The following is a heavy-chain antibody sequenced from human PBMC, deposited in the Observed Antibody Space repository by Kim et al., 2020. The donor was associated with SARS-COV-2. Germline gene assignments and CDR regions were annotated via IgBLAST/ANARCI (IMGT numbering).Heavy chain of an antibody. CDR3: ASGPRYYYYGMDV. CDR2: IYSGGST. V-gene: IGHV3-53*01. CDR1: GFTVSSNY. J-gene: IGHJ6*02. Sequence: GGSLRLSCAASGFTVSSNYMSWVRQAPGKGLEWVSVIYSGGSTYYADSVKGRFTISRDNSKNTLYLQMNSLRAEDTAVYYCASGPRYYYYGMDVWGQGTTVTVSS.